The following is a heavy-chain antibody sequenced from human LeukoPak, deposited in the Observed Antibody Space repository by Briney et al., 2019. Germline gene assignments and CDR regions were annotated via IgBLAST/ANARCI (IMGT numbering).Heavy chain of an antibody. CDR2: ISGSGGST. CDR3: AKDPKYILAAAGN. J-gene: IGHJ4*02. V-gene: IGHV3-23*01. CDR1: GFTFSSYA. D-gene: IGHD6-13*01. Sequence: GGSLRLSCAASGFTFSSYAMSWVRQAPGKGLEWVSAISGSGGSTYYADSVKGRSTISRDNSKNTLYLQMNSLRAEDTAVYYCAKDPKYILAAAGNWGQGTLVTVSS.